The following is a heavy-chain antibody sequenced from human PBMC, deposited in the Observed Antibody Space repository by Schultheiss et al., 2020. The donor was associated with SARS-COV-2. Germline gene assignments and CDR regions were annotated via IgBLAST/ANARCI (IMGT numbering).Heavy chain of an antibody. CDR1: GGTFSNFA. V-gene: IGHV1-69*13. Sequence: SVKVSCKASGGTFSNFAISWVRQAPGQGLEWMGGIIPIFGTANYAQKFQGRVTITADESTSTAYMELSRLRSDDTAVYYCAREGGQNNYYYYGMDVWGQGTTVTVSS. CDR2: IIPIFGTA. CDR3: AREGGQNNYYYYGMDV. D-gene: IGHD3-16*01. J-gene: IGHJ6*02.